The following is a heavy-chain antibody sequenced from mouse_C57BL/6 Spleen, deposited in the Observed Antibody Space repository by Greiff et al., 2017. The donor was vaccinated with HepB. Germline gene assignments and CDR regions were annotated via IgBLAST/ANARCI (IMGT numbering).Heavy chain of an antibody. CDR2: IHPNSGST. D-gene: IGHD2-4*01. V-gene: IGHV1-64*01. CDR3: ARSNLYDYPYAMDY. J-gene: IGHJ4*01. CDR1: GYTFTSYW. Sequence: QVQLKQPGAELVKPGASVKLSCKASGYTFTSYWMHWVKQRPGQGLEWIGMIHPNSGSTNYNEKFKSKATLTVDKSSSTAYMQLSSLTSEDSAVYYCARSNLYDYPYAMDYWGQGTSVTVSS.